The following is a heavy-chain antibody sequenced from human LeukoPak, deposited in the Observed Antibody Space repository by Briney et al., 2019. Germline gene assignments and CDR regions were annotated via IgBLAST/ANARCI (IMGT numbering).Heavy chain of an antibody. D-gene: IGHD3-10*01. CDR1: GGSISSYC. V-gene: IGHV4-59*01. Sequence: PSETLSLTCTVSGGSISSYCWSWIRQPPGKGLEWIGYIYYSGSTNYNPSLKSRVTISVDTSKNQFSLKLSSVTAADTAVYYCARCYYGSGSSFDPWGQGTLVTVSS. CDR3: ARCYYGSGSSFDP. CDR2: IYYSGST. J-gene: IGHJ5*02.